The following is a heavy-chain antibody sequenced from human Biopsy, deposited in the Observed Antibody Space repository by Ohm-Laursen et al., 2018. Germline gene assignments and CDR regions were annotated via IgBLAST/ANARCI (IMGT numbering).Heavy chain of an antibody. V-gene: IGHV3-23*01. Sequence: SLSLSCSASGFSFDNYAMNWVRQAPGAGLEWVSTISGSGGSTYYADSVKGRFTISRDASKNTLYLLMNSLRAEDTAMYYCAKGGYCTTTSCYMDVDYWGQGTLVTVSS. J-gene: IGHJ4*02. CDR1: GFSFDNYA. CDR3: AKGGYCTTTSCYMDVDY. D-gene: IGHD2-2*02. CDR2: ISGSGGST.